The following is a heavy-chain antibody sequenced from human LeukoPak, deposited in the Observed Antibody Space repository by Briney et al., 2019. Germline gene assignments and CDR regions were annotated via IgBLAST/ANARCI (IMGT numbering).Heavy chain of an antibody. CDR1: GYTFTSYA. J-gene: IGHJ4*02. CDR2: INAGNGNT. V-gene: IGHV1-3*01. D-gene: IGHD4-17*01. CDR3: ARGRGDYGLFDY. Sequence: ASVKVSCKASGYTFTSYAMHWVRQARGQRLEWMGWINAGNGNTKYSQKFQGRVTITRDTSASTAYMELSSLRSEDTAVYYCARGRGDYGLFDYWGQGTLVTVSS.